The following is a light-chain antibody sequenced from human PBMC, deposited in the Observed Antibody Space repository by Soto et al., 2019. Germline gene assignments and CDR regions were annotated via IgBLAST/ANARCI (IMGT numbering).Light chain of an antibody. Sequence: ESVLTQSPGTLSLSPGERATLSCRASQSVSNSYFAWYQQKPGQAHRLLIYGVSSRATGTPDRSSGSGSGTDFTRNISRLEPEDFVVYYCQQYSSLPHTFGQGTKLEVK. CDR2: GVS. CDR3: QQYSSLPHT. CDR1: QSVSNSY. V-gene: IGKV3-20*01. J-gene: IGKJ2*01.